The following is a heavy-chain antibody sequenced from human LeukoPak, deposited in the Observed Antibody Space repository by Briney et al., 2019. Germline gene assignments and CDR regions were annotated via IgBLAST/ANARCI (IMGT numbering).Heavy chain of an antibody. CDR2: ISSSSSYI. CDR3: ARDSVRGVRGVIIKPQGAFDI. V-gene: IGHV3-21*01. CDR1: GFTFSSYS. Sequence: GGSLRLSCAASGFTFSSYSMNWVRQAPGKGLEWVSSISSSSSYIYYADLVKGRFTISRDNAKNSLYLQMNSLRAEDTAVYYCARDSVRGVRGVIIKPQGAFDIWGQGTMVTVSS. J-gene: IGHJ3*02. D-gene: IGHD3-10*01.